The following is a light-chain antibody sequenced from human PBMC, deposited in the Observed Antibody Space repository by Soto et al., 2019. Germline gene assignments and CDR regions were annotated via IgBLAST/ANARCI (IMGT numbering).Light chain of an antibody. V-gene: IGKV3-20*01. CDR2: GAS. J-gene: IGKJ1*01. CDR1: QSFDGIF. Sequence: EVVLTQSTGTPSLSPGERATLSCRASQSFDGIFLAWYQQKPGRAPRLLIYGASSRATGIPDRFSGSGSGTDFTLIISRLEPEDFAVYYFQQHGTSPRTFGHGTKVEIK. CDR3: QQHGTSPRT.